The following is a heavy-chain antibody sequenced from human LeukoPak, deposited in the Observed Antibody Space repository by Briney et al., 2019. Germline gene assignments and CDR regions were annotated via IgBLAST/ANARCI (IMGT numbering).Heavy chain of an antibody. D-gene: IGHD3-9*01. CDR2: ISAYNGNT. Sequence: GASVKVSCKASGYTFTSYGICWVRQAPGQGLEWMGWISAYNGNTNYAQKLQGRVTMTTDTSTSTAYMELRSLRSDDTAVYYCARGTYYDILTGYIGYYFDYWGQGTLVTVSS. CDR1: GYTFTSYG. J-gene: IGHJ4*02. V-gene: IGHV1-18*01. CDR3: ARGTYYDILTGYIGYYFDY.